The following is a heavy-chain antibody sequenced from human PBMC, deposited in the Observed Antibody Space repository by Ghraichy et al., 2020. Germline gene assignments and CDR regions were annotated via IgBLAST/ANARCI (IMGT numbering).Heavy chain of an antibody. CDR2: IYYSGST. D-gene: IGHD7-27*01. CDR1: GGSISSYY. CDR3: ARDLGIAAHDAFDI. V-gene: IGHV4-59*01. J-gene: IGHJ3*02. Sequence: SETLSLTCTVSGGSISSYYWSWIRQPPGKGLEWIGYIYYSGSTNYNPSLKSRVTISVDTSKNQFSLKLSSVTAADTAVYYCARDLGIAAHDAFDIWGQGTMVTVSS.